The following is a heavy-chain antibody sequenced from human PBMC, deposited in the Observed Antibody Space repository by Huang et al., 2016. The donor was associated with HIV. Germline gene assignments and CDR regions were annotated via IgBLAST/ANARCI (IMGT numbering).Heavy chain of an antibody. V-gene: IGHV3-74*01. CDR1: GFTFSSYW. D-gene: IGHD7-27*01. CDR3: ARGTRLTGLWYFDL. J-gene: IGHJ2*01. CDR2: VNCDGRST. Sequence: EVQLVESGGGLVQPGGSLRLSCAASGFTFSSYWMHWVRQAPGKGLVCVSRVNCDGRSTNYAESVKGRVTISRENAKNTLYVQVNSLRAEDTAVYYCARGTRLTGLWYFDLWGRGTLVIVSS.